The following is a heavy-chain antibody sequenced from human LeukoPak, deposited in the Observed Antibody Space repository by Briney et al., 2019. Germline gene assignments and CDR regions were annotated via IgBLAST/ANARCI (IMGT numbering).Heavy chain of an antibody. V-gene: IGHV1-18*01. Sequence: GASVKVSCKASGGTFSSYAISWVRQAPGQGLEWMGWISAYNGNTNYAQKLQGRVTMTTDTSTSTAYMELRSLRSDDTAVYYCARSTTVTTAGDYWGQGTLVTVSS. CDR2: ISAYNGNT. J-gene: IGHJ4*02. CDR3: ARSTTVTTAGDY. D-gene: IGHD4-17*01. CDR1: GGTFSSYA.